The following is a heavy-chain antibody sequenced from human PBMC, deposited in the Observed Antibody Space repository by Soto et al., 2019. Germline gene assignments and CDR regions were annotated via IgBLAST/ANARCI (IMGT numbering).Heavy chain of an antibody. CDR1: GGSFSGYY. J-gene: IGHJ5*02. Sequence: LSLTCAVYGGSFSGYYWSWIRQPPGKGLEWIGEINHSGSTNYNPSLKSRVTISVDTSKNQFSLKLSSVTAADTAVYYCARGLGIAAGNWFDPWGQGTLVTVSS. V-gene: IGHV4-34*01. D-gene: IGHD6-13*01. CDR3: ARGLGIAAGNWFDP. CDR2: INHSGST.